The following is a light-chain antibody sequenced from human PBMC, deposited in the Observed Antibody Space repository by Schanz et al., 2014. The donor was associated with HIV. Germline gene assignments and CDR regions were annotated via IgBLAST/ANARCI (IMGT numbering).Light chain of an antibody. CDR2: DAS. J-gene: IGKJ1*01. CDR3: QQYNNWPRT. CDR1: QSVSSN. V-gene: IGKV3-15*01. Sequence: EIVMTQSPATLSLSPGKRATVSCRASQSVSSNLAWYQQKLGQAPRLLIYDASTRATGIPARFSGRGSGTEFTLTISSLQSEDFAVYYCQQYNNWPRTFGQGTKVEF.